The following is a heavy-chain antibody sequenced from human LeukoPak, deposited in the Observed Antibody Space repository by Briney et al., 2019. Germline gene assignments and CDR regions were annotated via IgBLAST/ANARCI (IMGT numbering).Heavy chain of an antibody. V-gene: IGHV3-74*01. D-gene: IGHD3-3*01. CDR3: ARDLAVWSGYYSYYYYGMDV. Sequence: GGSLRLSCAASGFTFSSYAMSWIRQAPGKGLVWVSRINSDGSSTSYADSVKGRFTISRDNAKNTLYLQMNSLRAEDTAVYYCARDLAVWSGYYSYYYYGMDVWGQGTTVTVSS. CDR2: INSDGSST. CDR1: GFTFSSYA. J-gene: IGHJ6*02.